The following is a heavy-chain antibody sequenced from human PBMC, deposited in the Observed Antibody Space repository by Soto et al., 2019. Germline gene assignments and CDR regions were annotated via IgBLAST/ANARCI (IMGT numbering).Heavy chain of an antibody. J-gene: IGHJ4*02. V-gene: IGHV3-30*18. CDR2: ISYDGSNK. CDR3: AKESSRPYYDFWSGYPQYYFDY. D-gene: IGHD3-3*01. CDR1: GFTFSSYG. Sequence: QVQLVESGGGVVQPGRSLRLSCAASGFTFSSYGMHWVRQAPGKGLEWVAVISYDGSNKYYADSVKGRFTISRDNSKNTLYLQMNSLRAEDTAEYYCAKESSRPYYDFWSGYPQYYFDYWGQGTLVTVSS.